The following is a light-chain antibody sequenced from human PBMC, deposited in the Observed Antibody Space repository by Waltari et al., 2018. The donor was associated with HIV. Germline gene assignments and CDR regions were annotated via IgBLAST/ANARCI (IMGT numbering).Light chain of an antibody. CDR2: DTS. CDR1: QNINNNY. CDR3: RHYSNTPWT. J-gene: IGKJ1*01. Sequence: EIVLTQSPATLSLSPGERATLSCGASQNINNNYLAWYQQKPGLAPRLLIYDTSNRVTGIPDRFTGSGSGTDFTRTISRLEPEDFAVYYCRHYSNTPWTFGQGTKVEVK. V-gene: IGKV3D-20*01.